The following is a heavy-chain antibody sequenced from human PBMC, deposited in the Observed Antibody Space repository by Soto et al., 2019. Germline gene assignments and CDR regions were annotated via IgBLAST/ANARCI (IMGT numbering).Heavy chain of an antibody. CDR2: IHVNGKT. Sequence: QVQLQESGPRLVKASETLSLACTFSGDSIDDFYWTWIRQPAGKGLEWIGRIHVNGKTKNNPSLHSRVTMSLDQSTNQFSLRLPSVTTADTAVYYCAREVFKAGDGAVDYYFGPWGQGVLVTVS. CDR1: GDSIDDFY. V-gene: IGHV4-4*07. CDR3: AREVFKAGDGAVDYYFGP. D-gene: IGHD2-8*01. J-gene: IGHJ4*02.